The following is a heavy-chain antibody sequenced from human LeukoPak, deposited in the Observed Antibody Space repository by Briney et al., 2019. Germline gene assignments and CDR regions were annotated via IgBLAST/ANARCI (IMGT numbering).Heavy chain of an antibody. J-gene: IGHJ4*02. V-gene: IGHV3-30-3*01. Sequence: GRSLRLSCAASGFTFSSYAMHWVRQAPGKGLEWVAVISYDGSNKYYADSVKGRFTISRDNSKNTLYLQMNSLRAEDTAVYYCARAYGSGSYYPHANDYWGQGTLVTVSS. CDR1: GFTFSSYA. CDR3: ARAYGSGSYYPHANDY. CDR2: ISYDGSNK. D-gene: IGHD3-10*01.